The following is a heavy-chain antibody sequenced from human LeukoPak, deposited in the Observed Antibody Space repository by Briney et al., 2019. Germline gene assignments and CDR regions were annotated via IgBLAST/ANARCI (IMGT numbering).Heavy chain of an antibody. CDR3: ARDFPSTTGDDY. CDR1: GGTFSSYA. J-gene: IGHJ4*02. CDR2: IIPILGIA. V-gene: IGHV1-69*04. Sequence: SVKVSCKASGGTFSSYAISWVRQAPGQGLEWMERIIPILGIANYAQKFQGRVTITADKSTSTAYMELSSLRSEDTAVYYCARDFPSTTGDDYWGQGTLVTVSS. D-gene: IGHD1-14*01.